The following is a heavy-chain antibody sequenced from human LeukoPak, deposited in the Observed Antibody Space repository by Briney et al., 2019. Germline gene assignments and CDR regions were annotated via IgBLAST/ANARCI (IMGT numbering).Heavy chain of an antibody. CDR3: ARDRRSNTMIVALSAFDI. Sequence: GASVKVSCKASGYTFTSYGISWVRQAPGQGLEWMGWISAYNGNTNYAQKLQGGVTMTTDTSTSTAYMELRSLRSDDTAVYYCARDRRSNTMIVALSAFDIWGQGTMVTVSS. J-gene: IGHJ3*02. D-gene: IGHD3-22*01. CDR1: GYTFTSYG. CDR2: ISAYNGNT. V-gene: IGHV1-18*01.